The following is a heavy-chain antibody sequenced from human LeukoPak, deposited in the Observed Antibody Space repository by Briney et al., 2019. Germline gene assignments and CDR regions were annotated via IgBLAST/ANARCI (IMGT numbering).Heavy chain of an antibody. J-gene: IGHJ4*02. CDR1: GFTSSSYA. Sequence: GGCLRLSCVASGFTSSSYAMHWVRPAPGKGLEWVAVISYVGSNKYYADSVKGRFTISRDNSKNTLYLQMNSLRAEDTAIYYCASIAVAASDYWGQGTLVTVSS. CDR2: ISYVGSNK. D-gene: IGHD6-19*01. V-gene: IGHV3-30*04. CDR3: ASIAVAASDY.